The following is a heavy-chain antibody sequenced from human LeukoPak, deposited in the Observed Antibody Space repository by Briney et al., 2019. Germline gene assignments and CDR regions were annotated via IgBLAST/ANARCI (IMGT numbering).Heavy chain of an antibody. D-gene: IGHD1-26*01. CDR1: GFTFSSYE. V-gene: IGHV3-48*03. CDR2: ISSSGSTI. CDR3: ARGRFGSYISFDY. J-gene: IGHJ4*02. Sequence: GGSLRLSCAASGFTFSSYEMNWVRQAPGKGLEWVSYISSSGSTIYYADSVKGRFTISRDNAKNSLYLQMNSLRAEDTAVYYCARGRFGSYISFDYWGQGTLVTVSS.